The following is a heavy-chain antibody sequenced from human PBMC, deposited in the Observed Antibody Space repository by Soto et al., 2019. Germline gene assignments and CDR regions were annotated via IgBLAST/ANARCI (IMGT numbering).Heavy chain of an antibody. D-gene: IGHD3-3*01. CDR3: ARDTLPYDFWSGYTTRSGYGMDV. V-gene: IGHV3-48*03. CDR2: ISSSGSTI. J-gene: IGHJ6*02. CDR1: GFTFSSYE. Sequence: PGGSLRLSCAASGFTFSSYEMNWVRQAPGKGLEWVSYISSSGSTIYYADSVKGRFTISRDNAKNSLYLQMNSLRAEDTAVYYCARDTLPYDFWSGYTTRSGYGMDVWGQGTTVTVSS.